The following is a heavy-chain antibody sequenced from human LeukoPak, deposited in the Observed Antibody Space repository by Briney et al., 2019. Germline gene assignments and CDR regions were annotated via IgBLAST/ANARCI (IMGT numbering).Heavy chain of an antibody. CDR3: ARVQGVSRPYYSDF. V-gene: IGHV3-11*01. D-gene: IGHD3-10*01. J-gene: IGHJ4*02. Sequence: AGGSLRLSCAASQFTFSDYYMNWIRQAPGKGLEWISYITSSGSTTYYADSVKGRFTISRDNAKNSLYLQMNSLRADDTAVYYCARVQGVSRPYYSDFWGRGTLVTVSS. CDR1: QFTFSDYY. CDR2: ITSSGSTT.